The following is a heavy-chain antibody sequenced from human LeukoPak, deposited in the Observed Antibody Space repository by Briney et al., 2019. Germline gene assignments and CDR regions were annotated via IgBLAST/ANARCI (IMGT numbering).Heavy chain of an antibody. V-gene: IGHV3-11*06. D-gene: IGHD1-1*01. J-gene: IGHJ4*02. CDR2: ISGSGGDT. CDR3: ARDPRTVRI. Sequence: GGSLRLSCAASGFTFTDSYMTWVRQAPGKGLEWLSYISGSGGDTNYEDSVRGRFTISRDNAKNSLYLQMNSLRVEDTAVYYCARDPRTVRIWGQGTLVTVSS. CDR1: GFTFTDSY.